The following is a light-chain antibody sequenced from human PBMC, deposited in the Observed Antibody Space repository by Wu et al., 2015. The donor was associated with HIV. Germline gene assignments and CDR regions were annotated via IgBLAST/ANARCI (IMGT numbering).Light chain of an antibody. J-gene: IGKJ5*01. CDR2: GAS. V-gene: IGKV3-20*01. CDR3: QQYASSIT. Sequence: EIVLTQSPGTLSLSPGERATLSCRASQSVRVNYLAWYQQKPGQAPRVLIYGASSRATGIPDRFSGRGSGTDFTLTISRLEPEDFAVYYCQQYASSITFGQGTRLEIK. CDR1: QSVRVNY.